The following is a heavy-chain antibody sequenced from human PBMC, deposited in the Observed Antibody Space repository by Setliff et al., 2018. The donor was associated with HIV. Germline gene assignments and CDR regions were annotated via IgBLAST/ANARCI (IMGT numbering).Heavy chain of an antibody. CDR2: IEGDGTTT. D-gene: IGHD3-22*01. Sequence: GGSLRLSCAASGFTFSDHWMHWVRQTPGRGLEWVSYIEGDGTTTNYADFVRGRFTISRDNAKNTLFLQMNSLRADDTAVYYCVRVVVIMGTGPHLDYWGQGALVTVSS. J-gene: IGHJ4*02. CDR3: VRVVVIMGTGPHLDY. CDR1: GFTFSDHW. V-gene: IGHV3-74*01.